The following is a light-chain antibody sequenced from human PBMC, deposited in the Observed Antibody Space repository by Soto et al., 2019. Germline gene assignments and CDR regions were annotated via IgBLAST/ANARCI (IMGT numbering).Light chain of an antibody. CDR2: GAS. V-gene: IGKV3-20*01. CDR1: QSVSSSY. Sequence: EMVLTQSPGTLSLSPGERATLSCRASQSVSSSYLAWYQQKPGQAPRLLIYGASSRATGIPARFSGSGSGTGFTLTISRLEPEDFAVYYCQQYGSSPTWTFGQGTKVEIK. CDR3: QQYGSSPTWT. J-gene: IGKJ1*01.